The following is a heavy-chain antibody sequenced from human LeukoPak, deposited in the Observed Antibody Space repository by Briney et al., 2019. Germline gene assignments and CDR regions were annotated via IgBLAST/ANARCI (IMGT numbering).Heavy chain of an antibody. CDR1: GGTFSSYA. J-gene: IGHJ4*02. CDR2: IIPILGIA. D-gene: IGHD2-15*01. CDR3: ARDELMEGGIWCSGGSRYSYFDY. V-gene: IGHV1-69*04. Sequence: SVKVSCKASGGTFSSYAISWARQAPGQGLEWMGRIIPILGIANYAQKFQGRVTITADKSTSTAYMELSSLRSEDTAVYYCARDELMEGGIWCSGGSRYSYFDYWGQGTLVTVSS.